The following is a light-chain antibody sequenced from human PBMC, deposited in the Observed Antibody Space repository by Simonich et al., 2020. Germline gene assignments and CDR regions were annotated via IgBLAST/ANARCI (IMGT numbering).Light chain of an antibody. CDR1: QRVLYSSNNKNY. J-gene: IGKJ2*01. CDR2: WAS. CDR3: QQYYSTPYT. V-gene: IGKV4-1*01. Sequence: DIVMTQSPDSLAVSLGERATINCKSRQRVLYSSNNKNYLAWYQQKPVQPPKLLIYWASTRESGVPDRFSGSGSGTDFTLTISSLQAEDVAVYYCQQYYSTPYTFGQGTKLEIK.